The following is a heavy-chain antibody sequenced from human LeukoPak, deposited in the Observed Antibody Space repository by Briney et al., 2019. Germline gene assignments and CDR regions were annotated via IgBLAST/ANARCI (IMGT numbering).Heavy chain of an antibody. CDR2: ISGSGGRT. CDR1: GFTFSTYG. D-gene: IGHD2-15*01. V-gene: IGHV3-23*01. CDR3: AKDASSLSGGY. J-gene: IGHJ4*02. Sequence: GGSLRLSCAASGFTFSTYGMSWVRQAPGKGLEWVSAISGSGGRTYYADSVKGRFTMSRDNSKNTLYLQMNRLRAEDTAVYYCAKDASSLSGGYWGQGTLVTVSS.